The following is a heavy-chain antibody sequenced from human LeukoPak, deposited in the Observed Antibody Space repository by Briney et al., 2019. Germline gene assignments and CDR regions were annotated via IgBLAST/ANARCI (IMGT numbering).Heavy chain of an antibody. D-gene: IGHD3-9*01. CDR2: IYSGGDT. V-gene: IGHV3-53*01. CDR1: GFPVSNNY. J-gene: IGHJ4*02. Sequence: GGPLRLFCAASGFPVSNNYMSGVRQAPGKGVVGVSIIYSGGDTFYADSVKGRFTISRDNSKNTMSLQMNSLRADDPAGDLCVSHSYSLTSYFFDYWGQGTLVTVSS. CDR3: VSHSYSLTSYFFDY.